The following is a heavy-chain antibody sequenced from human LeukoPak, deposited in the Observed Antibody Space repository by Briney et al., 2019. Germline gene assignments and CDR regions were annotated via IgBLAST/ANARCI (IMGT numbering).Heavy chain of an antibody. V-gene: IGHV3-7*01. Sequence: GGSLGLSCAASGFTFSSCWMSWVRQAPGKGLEWVANIKQDGSEKYYVDSVKGRFTISRDNAKNSLYLQMNSLRAEDTAVYYCARGYSSSWYNWFDPWGQGTLVTVSS. CDR2: IKQDGSEK. J-gene: IGHJ5*02. D-gene: IGHD6-13*01. CDR3: ARGYSSSWYNWFDP. CDR1: GFTFSSCW.